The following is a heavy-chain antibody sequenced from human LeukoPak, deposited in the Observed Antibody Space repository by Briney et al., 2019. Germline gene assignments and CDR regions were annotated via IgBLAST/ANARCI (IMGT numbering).Heavy chain of an antibody. CDR3: ARDRWELPSRVDY. CDR2: ISAYNGNT. J-gene: IGHJ4*02. CDR1: GGTFSSYA. V-gene: IGHV1-18*01. D-gene: IGHD1-26*01. Sequence: ASVKVSCKASGGTFSSYAIGWVRQAPGQGLERMGWISAYNGNTNYAQKLQGRVTMTTDTSTSTAYMELRSLRSDDTAVYYCARDRWELPSRVDYWGQGTLVTVSS.